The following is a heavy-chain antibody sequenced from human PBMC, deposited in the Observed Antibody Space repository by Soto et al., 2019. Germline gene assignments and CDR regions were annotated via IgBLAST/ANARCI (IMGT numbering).Heavy chain of an antibody. CDR3: ARAIWGTVDY. CDR1: GFTFSSYG. D-gene: IGHD3-9*01. CDR2: IWYDGSSK. V-gene: IGHV3-33*01. Sequence: QVQLVESGGGVVQPGRSLRLSCAASGFTFSSYGMHWVRQAPGKGLEGVAIIWYDGSSKYYADSVKGRFTISRDNSKNTLYLQMNSLRAEDTAVYYCARAIWGTVDYWGQGTLVTVSS. J-gene: IGHJ4*02.